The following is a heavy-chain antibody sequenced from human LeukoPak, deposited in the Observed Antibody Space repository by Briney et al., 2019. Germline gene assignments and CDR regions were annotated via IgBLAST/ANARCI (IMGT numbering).Heavy chain of an antibody. CDR2: ISSSGSTI. Sequence: GGSLRLSCAASGFTFSDYYMSWIRQAPGKGLEWVSYISSSGSTIYYADSVKGRFTISRDNAKNSLYLQMNSLRVEDTAVYYCVSSPQYDMDVWGQGTTVTVSS. CDR1: GFTFSDYY. D-gene: IGHD6-19*01. J-gene: IGHJ6*02. V-gene: IGHV3-11*04. CDR3: VSSPQYDMDV.